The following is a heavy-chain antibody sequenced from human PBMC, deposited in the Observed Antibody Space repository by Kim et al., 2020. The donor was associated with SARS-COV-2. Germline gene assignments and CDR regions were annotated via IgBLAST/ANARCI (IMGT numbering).Heavy chain of an antibody. Sequence: GGSLRLSCAASGFTFSSYGMHWVRQAPGKGLEWVAVISYDGSNKYYADSVKGRFTISRDNSKNTLYLQMNSLRAEDTAVYYCAKETLLWFGEFYEDAFDIWGQGTMVTVSS. V-gene: IGHV3-30*18. D-gene: IGHD3-10*01. CDR3: AKETLLWFGEFYEDAFDI. CDR2: ISYDGSNK. CDR1: GFTFSSYG. J-gene: IGHJ3*02.